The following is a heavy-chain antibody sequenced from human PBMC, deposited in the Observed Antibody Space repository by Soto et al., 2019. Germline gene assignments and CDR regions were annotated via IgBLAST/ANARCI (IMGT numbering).Heavy chain of an antibody. V-gene: IGHV1-18*01. CDR1: GYTFTSYG. D-gene: IGHD3-10*01. J-gene: IGHJ3*02. Sequence: ASVKVSCKASGYTFTSYGISWVRQAPGQGLEWMGWISAYNGNTNYAQKLQGRVTMTTDTSTSTAYMELRSLRSDDTAVYYCAGDRNSVVRGAFDIWGQGTMVTVSS. CDR3: AGDRNSVVRGAFDI. CDR2: ISAYNGNT.